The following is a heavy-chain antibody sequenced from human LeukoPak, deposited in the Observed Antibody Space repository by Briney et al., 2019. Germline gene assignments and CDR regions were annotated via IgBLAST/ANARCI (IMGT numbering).Heavy chain of an antibody. CDR1: GGSFSGYY. J-gene: IGHJ5*02. CDR3: ARDSGSSWYGGYNWFDP. D-gene: IGHD6-13*01. Sequence: PSETLSLTCAVYGGSFSGYYWSWIRQPPGKGLEWIGEINHSGSTNYNPSLKSRVTMSVDTSKNQFSLKLSSVTAADTAVYYCARDSGSSWYGGYNWFDPWGQGTLVTVSS. CDR2: INHSGST. V-gene: IGHV4-34*01.